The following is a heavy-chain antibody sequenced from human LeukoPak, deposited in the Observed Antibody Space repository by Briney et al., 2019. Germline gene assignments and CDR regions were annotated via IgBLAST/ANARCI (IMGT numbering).Heavy chain of an antibody. CDR3: AREPAAGSFDY. D-gene: IGHD6-13*01. V-gene: IGHV1-69*01. CDR1: GGSFSSYA. CDR2: VIPIFGTA. Sequence: SVKVSCKASGGSFSSYAISWVRHAPGQGLEWIGAVIPIFGTATYAQKFKCRVTITADESTRTAYMELSSLRSEDTAVYYCAREPAAGSFDYWGQGTLVTVSS. J-gene: IGHJ4*02.